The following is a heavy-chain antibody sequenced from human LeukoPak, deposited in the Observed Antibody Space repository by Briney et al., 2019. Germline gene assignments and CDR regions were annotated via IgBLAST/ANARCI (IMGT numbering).Heavy chain of an antibody. J-gene: IGHJ4*02. D-gene: IGHD3-16*01. CDR3: ARDPPGQGVMSY. Sequence: ASVKVSCKASGYTFTSYGISWVRQAPGQGLEWMGWISAYNGNTNYAQKLQGRVTMTTDTSTSTAYMELRSLRSNDTAVYYCARDPPGQGVMSYWGQGTLVTVSS. CDR2: ISAYNGNT. V-gene: IGHV1-18*01. CDR1: GYTFTSYG.